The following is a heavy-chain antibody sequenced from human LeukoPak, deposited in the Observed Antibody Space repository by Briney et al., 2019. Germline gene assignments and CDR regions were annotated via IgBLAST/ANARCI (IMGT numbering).Heavy chain of an antibody. D-gene: IGHD3-16*02. Sequence: ASVKVSCKTSGYTFNNFDINWVRQATGQGLEWMGRINPNSGGTNYAQKFQGRVTMTRDTSISTAYMELSRLRSDDTAVYYCARVEYDYVWGSYRYTFDYWGQGTLVTVSS. J-gene: IGHJ4*02. CDR3: ARVEYDYVWGSYRYTFDY. CDR1: GYTFNNFD. CDR2: INPNSGGT. V-gene: IGHV1-2*06.